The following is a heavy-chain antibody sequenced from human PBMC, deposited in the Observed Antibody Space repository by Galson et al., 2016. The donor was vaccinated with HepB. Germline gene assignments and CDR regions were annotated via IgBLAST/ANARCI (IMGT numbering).Heavy chain of an antibody. D-gene: IGHD2-2*01. Sequence: SLRLSCAASGFTFSSYGIHWVRQAPGKGLEWVAVISHDGNNKFYADSVKGRFTISRDNSKNTLFLQLNSLRAEDTAVYCCAKDPYAVVSRPEYFQHWGQGTLVTVSS. CDR1: GFTFSSYG. CDR3: AKDPYAVVSRPEYFQH. J-gene: IGHJ1*01. CDR2: ISHDGNNK. V-gene: IGHV3-30*18.